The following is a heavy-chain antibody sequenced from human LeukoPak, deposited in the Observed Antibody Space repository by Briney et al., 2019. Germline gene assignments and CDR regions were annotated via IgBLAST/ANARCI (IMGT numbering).Heavy chain of an antibody. CDR2: ISYDGSNK. D-gene: IGHD3-10*01. CDR3: AKGELWFGEFEYFDY. Sequence: GGSLRLSCAASGFTFSSYGMHWVRQAPGKGLEWVAVISYDGSNKYYADSVKGRFTISRDNSKNTLYLQMNSLRAEDTAVYYCAKGELWFGEFEYFDYWGQGTLVTVSS. V-gene: IGHV3-30*18. J-gene: IGHJ4*02. CDR1: GFTFSSYG.